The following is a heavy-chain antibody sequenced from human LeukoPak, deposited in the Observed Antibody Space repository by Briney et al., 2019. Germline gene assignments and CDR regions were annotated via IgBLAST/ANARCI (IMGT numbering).Heavy chain of an antibody. D-gene: IGHD3-9*01. CDR2: ISSSSSYI. V-gene: IGHV3-21*01. CDR3: ARDQYDILTGYYRSYFDY. CDR1: GFTFSSYS. J-gene: IGHJ4*02. Sequence: GGSLRLSCAASGFTFSSYSMNWVRQAPGKELEWVSSISSSSSYIYYADSVKGRFTISRDNAKNSLYLQMNSLRAEDTAVYYCARDQYDILTGYYRSYFDYWGQGTLVTVSS.